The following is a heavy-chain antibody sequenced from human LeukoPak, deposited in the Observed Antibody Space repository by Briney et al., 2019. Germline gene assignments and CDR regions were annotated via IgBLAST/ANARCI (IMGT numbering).Heavy chain of an antibody. J-gene: IGHJ4*02. Sequence: GASVKVSCKASGGTFSNYAISWVRQAPGQGLEWMGGIIPIFGTANYAQKFQGRVTITADESTSTAYMELSSLRSGDTAVYYCARVGQLLPYYFDYWGQGTLVTVSS. CDR1: GGTFSNYA. CDR2: IIPIFGTA. D-gene: IGHD2-2*01. CDR3: ARVGQLLPYYFDY. V-gene: IGHV1-69*01.